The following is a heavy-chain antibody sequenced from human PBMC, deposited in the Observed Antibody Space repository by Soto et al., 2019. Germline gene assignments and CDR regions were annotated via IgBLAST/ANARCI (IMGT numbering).Heavy chain of an antibody. J-gene: IGHJ5*02. Sequence: GGALPLSCAASGLTFSKAWMSWDRQAPGKGLEWVGRIKSKTDGGTTDYAAPVKGRFTISRDDSKNTLYLQMNSLKTEDTAVYYCTADGDDYGDYLNGFDPWGQGTLVTVSS. CDR2: IKSKTDGGTT. CDR1: GLTFSKAW. CDR3: TADGDDYGDYLNGFDP. V-gene: IGHV3-15*01. D-gene: IGHD4-17*01.